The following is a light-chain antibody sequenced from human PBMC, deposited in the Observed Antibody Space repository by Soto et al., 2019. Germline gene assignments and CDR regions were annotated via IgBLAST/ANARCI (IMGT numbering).Light chain of an antibody. CDR1: QSVRTY. Sequence: EIVLTQSPATLSLSPGERATLSCRASQSVRTYLAWYQQKPGQAPRLLIYDASNRATGVPARFSGSGSGTEFTLTISGLQPDDLGTYYCQQYNSYPKTFGEGTKLDI. CDR3: QQYNSYPKT. CDR2: DAS. V-gene: IGKV3-11*01. J-gene: IGKJ2*01.